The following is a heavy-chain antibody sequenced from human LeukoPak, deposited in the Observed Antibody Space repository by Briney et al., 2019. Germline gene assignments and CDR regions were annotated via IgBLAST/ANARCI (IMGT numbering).Heavy chain of an antibody. Sequence: GGSLRLSCAASGFTFSDYCMSWIRQAPGKGLEWVSYISSSGSTIYYADSVKGRFTISRDNAKNSLYLQMNSLRAEDTAVYYCARGLTYYYDSSDYWGQGTLVTVSS. CDR2: ISSSGSTI. CDR3: ARGLTYYYDSSDY. V-gene: IGHV3-11*01. D-gene: IGHD3-22*01. CDR1: GFTFSDYC. J-gene: IGHJ4*02.